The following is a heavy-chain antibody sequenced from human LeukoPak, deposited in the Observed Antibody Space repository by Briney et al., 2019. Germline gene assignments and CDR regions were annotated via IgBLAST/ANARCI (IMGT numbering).Heavy chain of an antibody. Sequence: GGSLRLSCGASGFTFGSYSMNWVRQAPGKGLEWVSYISGSSRNIYYPDSVRGRFTISRDNAKNSLYLQMNSLRDEDTAVYYCARDGAAHCGGDCYSGAFDIWGQGTMVTVSS. CDR2: ISGSSRNI. V-gene: IGHV3-48*02. CDR3: ARDGAAHCGGDCYSGAFDI. J-gene: IGHJ3*02. D-gene: IGHD2-21*02. CDR1: GFTFGSYS.